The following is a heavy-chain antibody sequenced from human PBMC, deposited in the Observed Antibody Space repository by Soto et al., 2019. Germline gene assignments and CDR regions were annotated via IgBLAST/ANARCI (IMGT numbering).Heavy chain of an antibody. V-gene: IGHV3-30*18. Sequence: GGSLRLSCAASGFTFSSYGMHWVRQAPGKGLEWVAVISYDGSNKYYADSVKGRFTISRDNSKNTLYLQMKSLRAEDTAVYYCAKDRGYCTNGVCSSYYFDYWGQGTLVTVSS. CDR1: GFTFSSYG. CDR3: AKDRGYCTNGVCSSYYFDY. CDR2: ISYDGSNK. D-gene: IGHD2-8*01. J-gene: IGHJ4*02.